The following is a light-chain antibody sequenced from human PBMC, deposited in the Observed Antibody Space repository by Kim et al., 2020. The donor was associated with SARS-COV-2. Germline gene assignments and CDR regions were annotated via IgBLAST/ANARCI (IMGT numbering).Light chain of an antibody. V-gene: IGKV3-11*01. CDR1: QSITTY. J-gene: IGKJ4*01. CDR3: HHRSDWPLT. Sequence: EIVLTQSPATLSLSPGERATLSCRASQSITTYLAWYQQKPGQAPRLLIYDASNRATGIPARFSGSGSGTDFTLTISSLEREDFAVYYCHHRSDWPLTFGGGTKVDSK. CDR2: DAS.